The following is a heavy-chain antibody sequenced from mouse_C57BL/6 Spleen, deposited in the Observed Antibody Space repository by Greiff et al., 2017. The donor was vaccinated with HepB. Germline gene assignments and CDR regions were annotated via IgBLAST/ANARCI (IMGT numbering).Heavy chain of an antibody. J-gene: IGHJ2*01. CDR1: GYTFTSYD. D-gene: IGHD1-1*01. CDR3: ARSVVDHYFDY. CDR2: IYPRDGST. Sequence: QVKLVESGPELVKPGASVKLSCKASGYTFTSYDINWVKQRPGQGLEWIGWIYPRDGSTKYNEKFKGKATLTVDTSSSTAYMELHSLTSEDSAVYFCARSVVDHYFDYWGQGTTLTVSS. V-gene: IGHV1-85*01.